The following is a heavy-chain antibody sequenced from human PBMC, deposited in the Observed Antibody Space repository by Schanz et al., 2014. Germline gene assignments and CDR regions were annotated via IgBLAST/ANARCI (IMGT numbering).Heavy chain of an antibody. Sequence: QVQLVQSGGEVKTPGASVKVSCKASGYTFTRSGISWVRQAPGQGLEWMGWIGGSAGNTNFAQKFQGRVTMTTDTSTSTVYMELRSLTSDDSAVYYCARDRDQWDGNYIDYWGQGTLVTVSS. CDR1: GYTFTRSG. V-gene: IGHV1-18*01. CDR3: ARDRDQWDGNYIDY. J-gene: IGHJ4*02. CDR2: IGGSAGNT. D-gene: IGHD1-26*01.